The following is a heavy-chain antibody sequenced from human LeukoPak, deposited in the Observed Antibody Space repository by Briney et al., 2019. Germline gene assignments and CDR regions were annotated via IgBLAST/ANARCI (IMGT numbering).Heavy chain of an antibody. CDR3: AKDGGEVLWFGELPGGSYFDY. V-gene: IGHV3-23*01. Sequence: GGSLRLSCAASGFTFSSYAMSWVRQAPGKGLEWVSSISLSGGSTYYADSVKGRFTISGDNSKNTLYLQMNSLRAEDTAVYYCAKDGGEVLWFGELPGGSYFDYWGQGALVTVSS. CDR1: GFTFSSYA. J-gene: IGHJ4*02. CDR2: ISLSGGST. D-gene: IGHD3-10*01.